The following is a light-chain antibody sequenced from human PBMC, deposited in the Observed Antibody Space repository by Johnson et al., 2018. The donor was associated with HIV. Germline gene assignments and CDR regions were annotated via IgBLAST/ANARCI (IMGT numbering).Light chain of an antibody. CDR2: DNN. Sequence: SVLTQPPSVSAAPGQKITISCSGSNSNIGNNYVSWYQQIPGTAPKLLIYDNNKRPSGIPDRFSGSKSGPSATLGITGLQTGYEAGYYFGTWDPSLSAGGVFGTGTKVTVL. J-gene: IGLJ1*01. CDR1: NSNIGNNY. V-gene: IGLV1-51*01. CDR3: GTWDPSLSAGGV.